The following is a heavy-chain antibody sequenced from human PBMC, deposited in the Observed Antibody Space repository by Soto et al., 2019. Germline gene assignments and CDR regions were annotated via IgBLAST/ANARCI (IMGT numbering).Heavy chain of an antibody. CDR1: GFIFSHYY. J-gene: IGHJ4*02. V-gene: IGHV3-11*06. CDR3: ERLPYRADNRHFDY. Sequence: GSSLRLSCEASGFIFSHYYLGWIRQAPGKGLEWVSYINPTSGHINYADSVKGRFTMSRDNARNSLYLQMNSLTADDTAMYYCERLPYRADNRHFDYWGQGTLVTVSS. CDR2: INPTSGHI. D-gene: IGHD4-4*01.